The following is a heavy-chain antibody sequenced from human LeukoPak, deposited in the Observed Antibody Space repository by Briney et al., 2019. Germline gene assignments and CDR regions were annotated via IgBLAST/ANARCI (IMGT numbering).Heavy chain of an antibody. J-gene: IGHJ4*02. D-gene: IGHD5-18*01. V-gene: IGHV3-23*01. CDR1: GFTFSSYA. CDR2: ISGSGGST. Sequence: GSLRLSCAASGFTFSSYAMSWVRQAPGKGLEWVSAISGSGGSTYYADSVKGRFTISRDNSKNTLYLRMNSLRAEDTAVYYCAKTFKVWSYGYYFDYWGQGTLVTVSS. CDR3: AKTFKVWSYGYYFDY.